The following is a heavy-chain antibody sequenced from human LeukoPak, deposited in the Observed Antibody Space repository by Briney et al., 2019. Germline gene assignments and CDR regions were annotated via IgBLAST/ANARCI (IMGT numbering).Heavy chain of an antibody. CDR3: ARGRGYSYGYSHWFDP. CDR1: GFTFSSYG. J-gene: IGHJ5*02. Sequence: GGSLRLSCAASGFTFSSYGMHWVRQAPGKGLEWVAVISYDGSNKYYADSVKGRFTISRDNSKNTLYLQMNSLRSEDTAVYYCARGRGYSYGYSHWFDPWGQGTLVTVSS. V-gene: IGHV3-30*03. D-gene: IGHD5-18*01. CDR2: ISYDGSNK.